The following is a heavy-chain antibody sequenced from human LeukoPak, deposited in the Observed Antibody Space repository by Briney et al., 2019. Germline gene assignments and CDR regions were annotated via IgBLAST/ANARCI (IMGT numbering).Heavy chain of an antibody. J-gene: IGHJ4*02. Sequence: SETLSLTCAVYGGSFSGYYWSWIRQPPGKGLEWIGEINHSGSTNYNPSLKSRVTISVDTSKNQFSLKLSSVTAADTAVYYCARESYDILTGYYIFTHFDYWGQGTLVTVSS. CDR2: INHSGST. V-gene: IGHV4-34*01. D-gene: IGHD3-9*01. CDR1: GGSFSGYY. CDR3: ARESYDILTGYYIFTHFDY.